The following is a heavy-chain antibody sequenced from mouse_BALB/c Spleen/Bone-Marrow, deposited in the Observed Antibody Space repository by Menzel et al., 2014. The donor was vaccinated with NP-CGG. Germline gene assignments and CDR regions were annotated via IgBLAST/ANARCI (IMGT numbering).Heavy chain of an antibody. V-gene: IGHV1-61*01. CDR1: GYTFTSYW. D-gene: IGHD1-1*01. CDR3: ARYYYGSNYCAMDY. J-gene: IGHJ4*01. CDR2: IDPPDSET. Sequence: QVQLKESGAELVGPGASVNLSCKASGYTFTSYWMNWVKQRPGQGLEWIGMIDPPDSETHYNQMFKDKATLTVDKSSSTAYMQLSSLTYEDSAVYYCARYYYGSNYCAMDYWGQGTSVTVSS.